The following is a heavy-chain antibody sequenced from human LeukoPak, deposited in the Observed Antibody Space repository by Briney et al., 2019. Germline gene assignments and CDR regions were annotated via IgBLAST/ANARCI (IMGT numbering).Heavy chain of an antibody. D-gene: IGHD5-18*01. V-gene: IGHV3-48*02. CDR1: EFTFSSNN. CDR3: ARDSGYSYADDY. Sequence: RGSLRLSCTASEFTFSSNNMNWVRQAPGKGLEWVSSISRSSSTIYYADSVKCRFAISRDNAKDSLYLQMNSLRDEDTAVYYCARDSGYSYADDYWGQGTLVTVFS. J-gene: IGHJ4*02. CDR2: ISRSSSTI.